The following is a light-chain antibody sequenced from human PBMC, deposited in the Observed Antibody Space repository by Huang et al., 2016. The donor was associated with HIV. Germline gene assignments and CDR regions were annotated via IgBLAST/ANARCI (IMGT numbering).Light chain of an antibody. J-gene: IGKJ1*01. CDR3: LQDYTYPWT. CDR2: TAS. Sequence: WYQRRVHGKAPKLLVSTASHLQSGVPSRFTGSGSGTHFTLTISGLQPEDFATYYCLQDYTYPWTFGQGTKVEI. V-gene: IGKV1-6*01.